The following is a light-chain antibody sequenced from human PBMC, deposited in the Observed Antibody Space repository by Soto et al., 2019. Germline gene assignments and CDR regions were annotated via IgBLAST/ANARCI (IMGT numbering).Light chain of an antibody. Sequence: QAVVTQPPSASGSPRQSVTISCIGTSSDVGGYNYVSWYQQHPGKAPKLMIYEVSKRPSGVPDRFSGSKSDNTASLTVSGLQAEDEADYYCSSYAASNNLGVFGGGTKLTVL. J-gene: IGLJ2*01. CDR3: SSYAASNNLGV. CDR2: EVS. CDR1: SSDVGGYNY. V-gene: IGLV2-8*01.